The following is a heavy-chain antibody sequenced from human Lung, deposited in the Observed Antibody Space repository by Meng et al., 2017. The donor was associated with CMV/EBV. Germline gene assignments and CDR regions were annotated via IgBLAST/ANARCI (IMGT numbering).Heavy chain of an antibody. CDR2: ISGSGGST. CDR3: AKDRGGSGSYYGDY. CDR1: GFTFSSYA. V-gene: IGHV3-23*01. D-gene: IGHD1-26*01. J-gene: IGHJ4*02. Sequence: GESLKISYAASGFTFSSYAMSWVRQAPGKGLEWVSAISGSGGSTYYADSVKGRFTISRDNSKNTLYQQMNSLRAEDTAVYYCAKDRGGSGSYYGDYWGQGALVTVSS.